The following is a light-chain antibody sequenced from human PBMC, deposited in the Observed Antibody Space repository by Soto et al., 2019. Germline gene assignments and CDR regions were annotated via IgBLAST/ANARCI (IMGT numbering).Light chain of an antibody. V-gene: IGLV2-8*01. CDR3: QSYDTSLGGEVV. J-gene: IGLJ2*01. CDR1: SSDVGGYNY. CDR2: EVS. Sequence: QSALTQPPSASGSPGQSVTISCTGTSSDVGGYNYVSWYQQHPGKAPKLMIYEVSKRPSGVPDRFSGSKSGNTASLTVSGLQSEDEADYFCQSYDTSLGGEVVFGGGTKLTVL.